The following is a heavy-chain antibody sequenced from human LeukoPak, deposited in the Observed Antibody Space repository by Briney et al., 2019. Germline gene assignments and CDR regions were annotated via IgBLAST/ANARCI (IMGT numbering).Heavy chain of an antibody. D-gene: IGHD2-2*01. V-gene: IGHV7-4-1*02. Sequence: ASVKVSCKASRYTFSNHAMNWVRQAPGQGLEWMGWINTNTGNATYAQGFTGRFVFSLDTSVSTAYLQIRSLKAEDSAVYYCARLVVVVPGASLHWFDSWGQGTLVTVSS. CDR2: INTNTGNA. CDR3: ARLVVVVPGASLHWFDS. CDR1: RYTFSNHA. J-gene: IGHJ5*01.